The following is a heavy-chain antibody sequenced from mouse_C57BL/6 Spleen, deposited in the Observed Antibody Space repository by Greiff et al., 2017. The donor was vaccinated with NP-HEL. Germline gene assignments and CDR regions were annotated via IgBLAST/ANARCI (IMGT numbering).Heavy chain of an antibody. CDR1: GFTFSSYA. J-gene: IGHJ4*01. CDR3: ARGRYYGSSYAMDY. CDR2: ISDGGSYT. D-gene: IGHD1-1*01. V-gene: IGHV5-4*01. Sequence: EVQGVESGGGLVKPGGSLKLSCAASGFTFSSYAMSWVRQTPEKRLEWVATISDGGSYTYYPDNVKGRFTISRDNAKNNLYLQMSHLKSEDTAMYYCARGRYYGSSYAMDYWGQGTSVTVSS.